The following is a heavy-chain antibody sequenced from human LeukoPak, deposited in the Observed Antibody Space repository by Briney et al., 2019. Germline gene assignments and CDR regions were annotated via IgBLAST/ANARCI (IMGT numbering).Heavy chain of an antibody. Sequence: PGGSLRLSCAASGFTFSSYAMSWVRQAPGKGLEWVSAISGSGGSTYYADSVKGRFTISRDNSKNTLYLQMNSLRAEDTAVYYCAKDPSYYYDSSASPFDYWGQGTLVTVSS. CDR1: GFTFSSYA. D-gene: IGHD3-22*01. CDR2: ISGSGGST. CDR3: AKDPSYYYDSSASPFDY. V-gene: IGHV3-23*01. J-gene: IGHJ4*02.